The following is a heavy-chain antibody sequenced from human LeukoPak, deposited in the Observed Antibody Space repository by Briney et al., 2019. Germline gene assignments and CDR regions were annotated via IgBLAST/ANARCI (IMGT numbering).Heavy chain of an antibody. CDR2: IYYSGST. CDR3: ARAGVGGIRD. D-gene: IGHD2-15*01. CDR1: GASISSYY. V-gene: IGHV4-59*01. Sequence: SETLSLTCTVAGASISSYYWSWIRQPPGKGLEWIGYIYYSGSTNYNPSLKSRVTISVDTSKNQFSLKLSSVTAADTAVYYCARAGVGGIRDWGQGTLVTVSS. J-gene: IGHJ4*02.